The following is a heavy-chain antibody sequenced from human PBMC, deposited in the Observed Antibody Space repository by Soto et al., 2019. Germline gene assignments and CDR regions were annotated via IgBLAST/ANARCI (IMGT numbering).Heavy chain of an antibody. D-gene: IGHD4-4*01. CDR1: GFSLSTSGMC. CDR2: IDWDDDK. CDR3: ARMTTAKNWFDP. J-gene: IGHJ5*02. V-gene: IGHV2-70*01. Sequence: SGPTLVNPIQTLTLTCTFSGFSLSTSGMCVSWIRQPPGKALEWLALIDWDDDKYYSTSLKTRLTISKDTSKNQVVLTMTNMDPVDTATYYCARMTTAKNWFDPWGQGTLVTVSS.